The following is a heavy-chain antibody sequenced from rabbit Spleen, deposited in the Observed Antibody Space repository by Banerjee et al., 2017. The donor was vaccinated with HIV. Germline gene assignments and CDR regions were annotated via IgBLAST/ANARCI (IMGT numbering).Heavy chain of an antibody. D-gene: IGHD1-1*01. CDR1: GVSFSGDSY. Sequence: QSLEESGGDLVKPGASLTLTCTASGVSFSGDSYMCWVRQAPGKGLEWIACIDTGSSGFTYFASWAKGRFTFSKTSSTTVTLQMTSLTAADTATYFCARDLPDIIGWNFGWWGPGTLVTVS. V-gene: IGHV1S40*01. CDR3: ARDLPDIIGWNFGW. CDR2: IDTGSSGFT. J-gene: IGHJ4*01.